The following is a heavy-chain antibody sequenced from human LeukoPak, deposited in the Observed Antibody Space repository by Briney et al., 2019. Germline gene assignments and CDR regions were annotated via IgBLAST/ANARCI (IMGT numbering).Heavy chain of an antibody. CDR2: ISYDGSNK. J-gene: IGHJ5*02. CDR1: GFTFSSYA. Sequence: GSLSLSCAASGFTFSSYAMHWVRQAPGKGLEWVAVISYDGSNKYYADSVKGRFTISRDNSKNTLYLQMNSLRAEDTAVYYCASAEVRGVLNWFDPWGQGTLVTVSS. V-gene: IGHV3-30*04. CDR3: ASAEVRGVLNWFDP. D-gene: IGHD3-10*01.